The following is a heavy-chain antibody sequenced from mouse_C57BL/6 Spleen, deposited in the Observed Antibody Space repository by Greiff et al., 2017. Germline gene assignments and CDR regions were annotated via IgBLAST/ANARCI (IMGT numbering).Heavy chain of an antibody. V-gene: IGHV1-7*01. CDR2: INPSSGYT. D-gene: IGHD3-2*02. CDR3: ASSGAAQPPYYFDY. CDR1: GYTFTSYW. J-gene: IGHJ2*01. Sequence: VKLQQSGAELAKPGASVKLSCTASGYTFTSYWMHWVKQRPGQGLEWIGYINPSSGYTKYNQKFKDKDTLTADKSSSTAYMQLSSLKYEDSAVYYCASSGAAQPPYYFDYWGQGTTLTVSS.